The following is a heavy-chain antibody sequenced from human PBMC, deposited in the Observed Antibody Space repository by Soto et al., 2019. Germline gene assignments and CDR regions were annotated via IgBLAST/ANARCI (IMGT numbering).Heavy chain of an antibody. V-gene: IGHV1-46*03. CDR1: GYTFTSYY. CDR2: INPSGGST. J-gene: IGHJ6*02. D-gene: IGHD2-2*01. Sequence: ASVKVSCKASGYTFTSYYMHWVRQAPGQGLEWMGIINPSGGSTSYAQKFQGRVTMTRDTSTSTVYMELSSLRSEDTAVYYCARDQFVVYQLLSHYYGMDVWGQGTTVTVSS. CDR3: ARDQFVVYQLLSHYYGMDV.